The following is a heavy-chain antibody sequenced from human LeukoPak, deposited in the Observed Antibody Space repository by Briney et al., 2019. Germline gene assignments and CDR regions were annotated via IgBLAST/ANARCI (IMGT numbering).Heavy chain of an antibody. CDR2: IYHGGST. CDR3: ARVGGYCTSTSCPNSYYYYGMDV. V-gene: IGHV4-4*02. D-gene: IGHD2-2*01. Sequence: SETLSLTCAVSGGSISSSNWWSWVRQPPGKGLEWIGEIYHGGSTNYNPSLKSRLNISVDKSKNQFSLKVTSVTAADTAVYYCARVGGYCTSTSCPNSYYYYGMDVWGQGTTVTVSS. CDR1: GGSISSSNW. J-gene: IGHJ6*02.